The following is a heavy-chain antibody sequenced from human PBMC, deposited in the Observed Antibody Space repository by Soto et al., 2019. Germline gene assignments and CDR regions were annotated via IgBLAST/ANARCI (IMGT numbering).Heavy chain of an antibody. J-gene: IGHJ4*02. CDR3: ARDYSGSYYSYFDY. V-gene: IGHV4-59*01. D-gene: IGHD1-26*01. CDR1: GGSISSYY. CDR2: IYYSGST. Sequence: SETLSLTCTVSGGSISSYYGSWIRQPPGKGLEWIGYIYYSGSTNYNPSLKSRVTISVDTSKNQFSLKLSSVTAADTAVYYCARDYSGSYYSYFDYWGQGTLVTVSS.